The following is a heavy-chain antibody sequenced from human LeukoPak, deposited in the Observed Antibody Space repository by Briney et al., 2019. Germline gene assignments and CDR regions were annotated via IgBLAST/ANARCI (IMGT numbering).Heavy chain of an antibody. D-gene: IGHD3/OR15-3a*01. J-gene: IGHJ6*02. Sequence: GGALGISRVISGIPFCTHALSLVRPAPGEGVGWGSGIGGSGGDTFYADSVRGRFTVSRDNSKNTLFLQIDSLRTEDTAVYYCVPLGGLGYYQYGMDVWGRGTTVTVSS. CDR2: IGGSGGDT. CDR3: VPLGGLGYYQYGMDV. CDR1: GIPFCTHA. V-gene: IGHV3-23*01.